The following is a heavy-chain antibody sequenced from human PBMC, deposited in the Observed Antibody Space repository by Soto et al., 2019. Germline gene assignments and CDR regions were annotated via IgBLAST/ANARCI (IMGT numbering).Heavy chain of an antibody. CDR2: INPNSGGT. V-gene: IGHV1-2*04. J-gene: IGHJ6*02. CDR3: EAADTAMVKGYYYYYGMDV. D-gene: IGHD5-18*01. Sequence: ASVKVSCRASGYTFTGYYMHWGRQAPGQGLEWMGWINPNSGGTNYAQKFQGWVTMTRDTSISTAYMELSRLRSDDTAVYYCEAADTAMVKGYYYYYGMDVWGQGTTVTVSS. CDR1: GYTFTGYY.